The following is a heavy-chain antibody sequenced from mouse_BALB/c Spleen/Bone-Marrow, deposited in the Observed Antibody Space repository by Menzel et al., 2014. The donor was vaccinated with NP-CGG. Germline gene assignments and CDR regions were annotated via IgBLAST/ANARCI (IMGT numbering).Heavy chain of an antibody. CDR1: GFNIKDTY. CDR3: ASYYYGHYFDY. CDR2: IDPANGNT. Sequence: VQLQQSGAELVKPGASVKLSCTASGFNIKDTYMHRVKQRPEQGLEWNGRIDPANGNTKYDPKFQGKATITADTSSNTAYLQLSSLTSEDTAVYYCASYYYGHYFDYWGQGTTLTVSS. V-gene: IGHV14-3*02. D-gene: IGHD1-1*01. J-gene: IGHJ2*01.